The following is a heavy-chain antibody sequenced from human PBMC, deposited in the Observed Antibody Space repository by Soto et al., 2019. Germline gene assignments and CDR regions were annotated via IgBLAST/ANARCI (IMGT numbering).Heavy chain of an antibody. D-gene: IGHD3-3*01. J-gene: IGHJ5*02. Sequence: LATRSLTCAVSSYSISGGFYWAWIRQPPGKGVEWIGYIYHSGSAHYNPSLKSRVTMSVDTSKNNSSLRLTSVTGADAAVSYCARVTIFEYWFDPWGDGRLVTVSS. CDR3: ARVTIFEYWFDP. V-gene: IGHV4-38-2*01. CDR2: IYHSGSA. CDR1: SYSISGGFY.